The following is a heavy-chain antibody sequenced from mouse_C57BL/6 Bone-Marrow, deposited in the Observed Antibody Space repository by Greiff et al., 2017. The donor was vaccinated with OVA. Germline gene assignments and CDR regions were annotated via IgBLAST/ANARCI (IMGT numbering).Heavy chain of an antibody. Sequence: EVKVVESGGGLVQPKGSLKLSCAASGFTFNTYAMHWVRQAPGKGLEWVARIRRKSSNYATYYADSVKDRFTISRDDSQSMLYLQKNTLKTEGAAMYYCVRGFSMDYWGQGTSVTVSS. CDR3: VRGFSMDY. CDR2: IRRKSSNYAT. V-gene: IGHV10-3*01. J-gene: IGHJ4*01. CDR1: GFTFNTYA.